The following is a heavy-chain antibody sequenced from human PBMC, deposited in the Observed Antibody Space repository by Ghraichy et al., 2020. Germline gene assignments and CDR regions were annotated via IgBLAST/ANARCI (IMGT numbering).Heavy chain of an antibody. Sequence: GGSLRLSCAASGFTFSSYAMHWVRQAPGKGLEWVAVISYDGSNKYYADSVKGRFTISRDNSKNTLYLQMNSLRAEDTAVYYCARVSRVTSTYYYYYGMDVWGQGTTVTVSS. D-gene: IGHD4-17*01. CDR2: ISYDGSNK. V-gene: IGHV3-30-3*01. CDR3: ARVSRVTSTYYYYYGMDV. J-gene: IGHJ6*02. CDR1: GFTFSSYA.